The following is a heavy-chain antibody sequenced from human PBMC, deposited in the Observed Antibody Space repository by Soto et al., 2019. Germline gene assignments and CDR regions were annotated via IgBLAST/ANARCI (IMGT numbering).Heavy chain of an antibody. CDR1: GFTGSSNY. Sequence: PGGYLRLSCAASGFTGSSNYMSWVRQAPGKGLEWVSVIYSGGSTYYADSVKGRFTISRDNSKNTLYLQMNSLRAEDTAVYYCARGLLGSGSYYFDSWGQGTLLSVSS. D-gene: IGHD6-19*01. V-gene: IGHV3-53*01. CDR2: IYSGGST. CDR3: ARGLLGSGSYYFDS. J-gene: IGHJ4*02.